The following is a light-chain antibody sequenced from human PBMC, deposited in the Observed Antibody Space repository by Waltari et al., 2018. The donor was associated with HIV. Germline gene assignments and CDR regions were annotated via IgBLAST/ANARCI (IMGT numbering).Light chain of an antibody. Sequence: QSVLTQSPSASGTPGQRVTISCSGGSTNIGSYPVSWYQQFPGTAPKRLIYGNNQRHSGVPDRFSGSKSGTSASLAISGLQSEYESDYYCATWDDSLNSPVFGGGTKLPVL. V-gene: IGLV1-44*01. CDR2: GNN. CDR3: ATWDDSLNSPV. J-gene: IGLJ3*02. CDR1: STNIGSYP.